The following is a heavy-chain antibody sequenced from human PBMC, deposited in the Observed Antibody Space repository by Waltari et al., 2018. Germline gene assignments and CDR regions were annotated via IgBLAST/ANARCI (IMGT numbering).Heavy chain of an antibody. Sequence: EVQLVQYGAEVKKPGESLKLSCEGSGYSFTSYWIGWVRQMPGKGLEWMGIIYPGDSDTRYRPSFQGQVTISADKSISTAYRQWSSLKASDTAMYYCARRRFWSGYYSLSDAFDIWGQGTMVTVSS. CDR1: GYSFTSYW. CDR2: IYPGDSDT. J-gene: IGHJ3*02. D-gene: IGHD3-3*01. CDR3: ARRRFWSGYYSLSDAFDI. V-gene: IGHV5-51*03.